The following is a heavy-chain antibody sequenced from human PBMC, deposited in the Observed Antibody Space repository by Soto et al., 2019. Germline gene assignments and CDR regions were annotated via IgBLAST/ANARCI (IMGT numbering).Heavy chain of an antibody. J-gene: IGHJ4*02. D-gene: IGHD1-1*01. CDR3: ARSGDNYNLLDY. Sequence: GSLRLSCAASGFTFNEYYMSWIRQAPGKGLEWISYSSNSGTFARYADSVKGRFSISRDNAKNSLYLQINSLRGDDTAIYYCARSGDNYNLLDYWGQGTPVPVSS. CDR2: SSNSGTFA. V-gene: IGHV3-11*06. CDR1: GFTFNEYY.